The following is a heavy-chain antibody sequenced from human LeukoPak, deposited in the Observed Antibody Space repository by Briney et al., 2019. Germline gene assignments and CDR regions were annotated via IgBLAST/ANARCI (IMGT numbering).Heavy chain of an antibody. CDR2: ISYDGSSK. J-gene: IGHJ6*02. CDR1: GFTFSTYA. V-gene: IGHV3-30*03. D-gene: IGHD3-10*01. Sequence: GGSLRLSCAASGFTFSTYAMHWVRQAPGKGLEWVAVISYDGSSKYYADSVKGRFTISRDNSKNSLYLQMNSLRDEDTAVYYCARLRNYGMDVWGQGTTVTVSS. CDR3: ARLRNYGMDV.